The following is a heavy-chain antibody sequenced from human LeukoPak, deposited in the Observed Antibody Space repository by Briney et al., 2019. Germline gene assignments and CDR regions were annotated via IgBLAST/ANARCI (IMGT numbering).Heavy chain of an antibody. J-gene: IGHJ5*02. V-gene: IGHV4-39*07. CDR2: IYYSGST. Sequence: PSETLSLTCTVSGGSISSYYWGWIRQPPGKGLEWIGSIYYSGSTYYNPSLKSRVTISVDTSKNQFSLKLSSVTAADTAVYYCAREGELRYFYNWFDPWGQGTLVTVSS. CDR3: AREGELRYFYNWFDP. CDR1: GGSISSYY. D-gene: IGHD3-9*01.